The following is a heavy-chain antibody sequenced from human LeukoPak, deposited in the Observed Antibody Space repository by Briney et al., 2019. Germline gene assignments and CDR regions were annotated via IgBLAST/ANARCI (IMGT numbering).Heavy chain of an antibody. Sequence: GGSLRLSCAASGFTFDDYAMHWVRQAPGKGLEWVSLISGDGGSTYYADSVKGRFTISRDNSKNSLYLQMNSLRTEDTALYYCAKDTGSSGWYVAVDYWGQGTLVTVSS. CDR2: ISGDGGST. V-gene: IGHV3-43*02. J-gene: IGHJ4*02. D-gene: IGHD6-19*01. CDR1: GFTFDDYA. CDR3: AKDTGSSGWYVAVDY.